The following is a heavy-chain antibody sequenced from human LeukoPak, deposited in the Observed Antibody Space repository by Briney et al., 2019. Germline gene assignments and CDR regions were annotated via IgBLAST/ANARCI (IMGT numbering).Heavy chain of an antibody. Sequence: GGSLRLSCAASGFTFSSYSMNWVRQAPGKGLEWVSSISSSSSYIYYADSVKGRFTISRDKVKSSLYVQMNRLRAEDTAVYYCARDGIQLWFDYWGQGTLVTVSS. V-gene: IGHV3-21*01. D-gene: IGHD5-18*01. CDR1: GFTFSSYS. CDR2: ISSSSSYI. J-gene: IGHJ4*02. CDR3: ARDGIQLWFDY.